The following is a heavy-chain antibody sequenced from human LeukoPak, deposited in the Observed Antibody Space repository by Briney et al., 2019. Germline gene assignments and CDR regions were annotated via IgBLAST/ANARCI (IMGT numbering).Heavy chain of an antibody. Sequence: GGSLRLSCTASGFTFGDYAMSWFSQAPGKGLGWVGFIRSKAYGGTTEYDASVKRRFTITRDDSKSIAYLQMNSLKTEDTAVYYCTRGVSSGWWYFDLWGRGTLVTVSS. V-gene: IGHV3-49*03. CDR2: IRSKAYGGTT. J-gene: IGHJ2*01. CDR1: GFTFGDYA. CDR3: TRGVSSGWWYFDL. D-gene: IGHD6-19*01.